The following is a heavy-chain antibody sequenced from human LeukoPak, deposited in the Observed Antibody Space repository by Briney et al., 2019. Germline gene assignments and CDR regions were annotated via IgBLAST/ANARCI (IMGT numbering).Heavy chain of an antibody. J-gene: IGHJ4*02. CDR2: ISSSSNYI. CDR1: GFTFTSYS. D-gene: IGHD6-19*01. Sequence: GGSLRLSCAASGFTFTSYSMNWVRQAPGKGLEWVSSISSSSNYIYYADSVKGRFTISRDNAKNSLYLQMNSLRAEDTAVYYCARESGDSSGWSEWGQGTLVTVSS. V-gene: IGHV3-21*01. CDR3: ARESGDSSGWSE.